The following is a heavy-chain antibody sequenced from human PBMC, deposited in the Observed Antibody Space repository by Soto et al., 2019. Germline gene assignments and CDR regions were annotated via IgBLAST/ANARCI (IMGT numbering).Heavy chain of an antibody. J-gene: IGHJ6*02. CDR1: AGSFSGYY. Sequence: SETLSRTCAVYAGSFSGYYWSWIRQPPGKGLEWIGEINHSGSTNYNPSLKSRVTISVDTSKNQFSLKLSSVTAADTAVYYCARDRGLITIFGVVTHYYYGMDVWGQGTTVTVSS. CDR2: INHSGST. V-gene: IGHV4-34*01. D-gene: IGHD3-3*01. CDR3: ARDRGLITIFGVVTHYYYGMDV.